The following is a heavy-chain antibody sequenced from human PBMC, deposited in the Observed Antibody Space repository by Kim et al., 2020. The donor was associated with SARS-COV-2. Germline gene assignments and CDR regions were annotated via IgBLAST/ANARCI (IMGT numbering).Heavy chain of an antibody. CDR3: VRNYHYDSSGYLYYFDY. J-gene: IGHJ4*02. CDR2: IHHSGTI. V-gene: IGHV4-4*02. Sequence: SETLSLTCGVSGGSISSSDWWSWVRQSPGEGLEWIGEIHHSGTINYNPSLKSRITLSIDKSKNQLSLKLSSVIAADTAVYYCVRNYHYDSSGYLYYFDYWGQGTLVTVSS. CDR1: GGSISSSDW. D-gene: IGHD3-22*01.